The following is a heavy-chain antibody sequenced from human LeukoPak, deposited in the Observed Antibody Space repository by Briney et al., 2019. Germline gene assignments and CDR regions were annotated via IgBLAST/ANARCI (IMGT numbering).Heavy chain of an antibody. CDR1: GYTFTSYY. CDR3: ARTRYYGSGSYLYFDY. Sequence: ASVKVSCKASGYTFTSYYINWVRQATGQGLEWMGWMNPNSGNTGYAQKFQGRVTMTRNTSISTAYMELSSLRSEDTAVYYCARTRYYGSGSYLYFDYWGQGTLVTVSS. J-gene: IGHJ4*02. D-gene: IGHD3-10*01. CDR2: MNPNSGNT. V-gene: IGHV1-8*01.